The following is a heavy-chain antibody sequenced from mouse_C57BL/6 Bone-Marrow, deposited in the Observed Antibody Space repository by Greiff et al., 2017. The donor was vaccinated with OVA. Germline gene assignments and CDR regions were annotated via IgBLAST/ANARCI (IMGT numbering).Heavy chain of an antibody. V-gene: IGHV1-15*01. Sequence: VHLVESGAELVRPGASVTLSCKASGYTFTDYEMHWVKQTPVHGLEWIGAIDPETGGTAYNQKFKGKAILTADRSSSTAYMELRSLTAEDSAVYYCTHVAYWGQGTLVTVSA. CDR2: IDPETGGT. CDR1: GYTFTDYE. CDR3: THVAY. J-gene: IGHJ3*01.